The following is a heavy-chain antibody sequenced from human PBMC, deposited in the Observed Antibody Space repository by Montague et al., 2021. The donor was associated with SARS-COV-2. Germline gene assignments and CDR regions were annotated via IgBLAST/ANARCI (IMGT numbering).Heavy chain of an antibody. CDR1: GDSISHSSYY. V-gene: IGHV4-39*07. CDR2: IYYSGST. J-gene: IGHJ4*02. CDR3: ARVRQWLVPFDY. D-gene: IGHD6-19*01. Sequence: SETLSLTCTVSGDSISHSSYYWGWIRQPPGMGLEWIGSIYYSGSTYSNPSLRSRVTISVDTSKIQVSLKLISVTAADTAVYYCARVRQWLVPFDYWGQGTLVTVSS.